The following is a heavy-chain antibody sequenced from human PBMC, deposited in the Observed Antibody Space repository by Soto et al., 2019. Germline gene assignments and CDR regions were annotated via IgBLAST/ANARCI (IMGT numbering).Heavy chain of an antibody. Sequence: GGSLRLSCAASGFTFSSYAMSWVRQAPGKGLEWVSAISGSGGSTYYADSVKGRFTISRDNSKNTLYLQMNSLRAEDTAVYYCAKDRRYCSSTSCLKSYYLDYWGQGTLVTVSS. CDR2: ISGSGGST. CDR3: AKDRRYCSSTSCLKSYYLDY. V-gene: IGHV3-23*01. CDR1: GFTFSSYA. J-gene: IGHJ4*02. D-gene: IGHD2-2*01.